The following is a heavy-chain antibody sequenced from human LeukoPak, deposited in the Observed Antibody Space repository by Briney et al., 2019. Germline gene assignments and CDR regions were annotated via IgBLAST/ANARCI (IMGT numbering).Heavy chain of an antibody. CDR1: GFTFSSYG. CDR2: ISYDGSNK. CDR3: AKDGASCSGSYNYYGMDV. J-gene: IGHJ6*02. Sequence: GGSLRLSCAASGFTFSSYGMHWVRQAPGKGLEWVAVISYDGSNKYYADSVKGRFTISRDNSKNTLYLQMNSLRAEDTAVFYCAKDGASCSGSYNYYGMDVWGQGTTVTVSS. V-gene: IGHV3-30*18. D-gene: IGHD3-10*02.